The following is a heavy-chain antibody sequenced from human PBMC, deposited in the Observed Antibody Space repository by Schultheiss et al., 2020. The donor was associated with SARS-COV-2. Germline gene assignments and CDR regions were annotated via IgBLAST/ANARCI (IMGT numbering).Heavy chain of an antibody. CDR2: ISYDGSNK. CDR1: GFTFSSYA. CDR3: ARHYYDSSGPSDAFDI. V-gene: IGHV3-30*14. D-gene: IGHD3-22*01. J-gene: IGHJ3*02. Sequence: GESLKISCAASGFTFSSYAMHWVRQAPGKGLEWVAVISYDGSNKYYADSVKGRFTISRENAKNSLYLQMNSLRAEDTAVYYCARHYYDSSGPSDAFDIWGQGTMVTVSS.